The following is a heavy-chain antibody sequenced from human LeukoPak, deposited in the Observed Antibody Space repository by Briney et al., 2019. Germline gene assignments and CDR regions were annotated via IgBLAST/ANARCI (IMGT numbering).Heavy chain of an antibody. Sequence: PGGSLRLSCAASGFTFSSYAMSWVRQAPGKGLEWVSAISGSGGSTYYADSVKGRFTISRDNSKNTLYLQMNSLRAEDTAVYYCANQGYFDWLLPLGYWGQGTLVTVSS. CDR1: GFTFSSYA. D-gene: IGHD3-9*01. CDR3: ANQGYFDWLLPLGY. V-gene: IGHV3-23*01. CDR2: ISGSGGST. J-gene: IGHJ4*02.